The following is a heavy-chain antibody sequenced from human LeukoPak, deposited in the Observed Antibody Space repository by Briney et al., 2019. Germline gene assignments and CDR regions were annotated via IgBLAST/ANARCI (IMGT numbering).Heavy chain of an antibody. Sequence: SETLSLTCAVYGGSFSGYYWSWIRQPPGKGLEWIGEINHSESTNYNPSLKSRVTISVDTSKNQFSLKLSSVTAADTAVYYCASLLYCSSTSCYHPSGQHWGQGTLVTVSS. J-gene: IGHJ1*01. CDR3: ASLLYCSSTSCYHPSGQH. D-gene: IGHD2-2*01. CDR1: GGSFSGYY. CDR2: INHSEST. V-gene: IGHV4-34*01.